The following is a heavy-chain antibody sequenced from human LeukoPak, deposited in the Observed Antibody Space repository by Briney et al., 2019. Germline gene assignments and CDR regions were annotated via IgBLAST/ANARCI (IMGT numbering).Heavy chain of an antibody. CDR1: GFTFSSYA. CDR2: ISGSGGST. J-gene: IGHJ4*02. V-gene: IGHV3-23*01. CDR3: ARHLSGVTGYTYGRGIDY. Sequence: PGGSLRLSCAASGFTFSSYAMSWVRQAPGKGLEWVSAISGSGGSTYYADSVKGRFTISRDNSKNTLYLQMNSLRAGDTAVYYCARHLSGVTGYTYGRGIDYWGQGTLVTVSS. D-gene: IGHD5-18*01.